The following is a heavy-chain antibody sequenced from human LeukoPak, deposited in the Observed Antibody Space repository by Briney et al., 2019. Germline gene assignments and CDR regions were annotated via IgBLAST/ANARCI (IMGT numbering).Heavy chain of an antibody. V-gene: IGHV3-72*01. Sequence: GGSLRLSCAASGFTFSDHYTDWVRQAPGKGLEWVGRSRNKANSYTTEYAASVKGRFSISRDDSKNSVYLQMNSLKAEDTAVYYCARVSPPGVSGYHYFDYWGQGTLVTVSS. CDR2: SRNKANSYTT. J-gene: IGHJ4*02. CDR1: GFTFSDHY. CDR3: ARVSPPGVSGYHYFDY. D-gene: IGHD3-3*01.